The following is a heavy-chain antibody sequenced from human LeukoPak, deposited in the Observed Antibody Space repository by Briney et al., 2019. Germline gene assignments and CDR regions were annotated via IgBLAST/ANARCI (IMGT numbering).Heavy chain of an antibody. D-gene: IGHD3-10*01. J-gene: IGHJ4*02. CDR3: AKLAKYFYGAETFYFFEH. V-gene: IGHV3-7*01. Sequence: QSGGSLRLSCAASGFTFSSYGMHWVRQAQGKGLEWVANINQDGTEKYYVESVKGRFTISRDNGKNSLYLQMNSPRVEDTAVYYCAKLAKYFYGAETFYFFEHWGQGTPVTASS. CDR2: INQDGTEK. CDR1: GFTFSSYG.